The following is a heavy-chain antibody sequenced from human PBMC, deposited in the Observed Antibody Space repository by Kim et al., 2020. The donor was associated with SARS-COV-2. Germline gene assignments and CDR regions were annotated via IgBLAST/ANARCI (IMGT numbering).Heavy chain of an antibody. CDR1: GYTFTSYY. Sequence: ASVKVSCKASGYTFTSYYMHWVRQAPGQGLEWMGIINPSGGSTSYAQKFQGRVTMTRDTSTSTVYMDLSSLRSEDTAVYYCAIWFGELFPNGEWDYWGQGTLVTVSS. V-gene: IGHV1-46*03. CDR2: INPSGGST. CDR3: AIWFGELFPNGEWDY. D-gene: IGHD3-10*01. J-gene: IGHJ4*02.